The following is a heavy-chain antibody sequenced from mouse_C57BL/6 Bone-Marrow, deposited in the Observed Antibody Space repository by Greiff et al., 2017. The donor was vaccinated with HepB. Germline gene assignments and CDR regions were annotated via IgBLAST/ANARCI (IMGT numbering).Heavy chain of an antibody. CDR1: GFSFNTYA. CDR2: IRSKSNNYAT. J-gene: IGHJ4*01. V-gene: IGHV10-1*01. D-gene: IGHD1-1*01. Sequence: EVQRVESGGGLVQPKGSLKLSCAASGFSFNTYAMNWVRQAPGKGLEWVARIRSKSNNYATYYADSVKDRFTISRDDSESMLYLQMNNLKTEDTAMYYCVSYGSSPSYAMDYWGQGTSVTVSS. CDR3: VSYGSSPSYAMDY.